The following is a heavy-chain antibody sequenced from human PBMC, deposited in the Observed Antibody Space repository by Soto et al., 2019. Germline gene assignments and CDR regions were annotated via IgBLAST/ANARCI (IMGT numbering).Heavy chain of an antibody. CDR2: ISGGGDTT. Sequence: EVQLLESGGGLVQPGGSLRLSCAASGFTFNNYAMTWVRQAPGKGLEWVSAISGGGDTTSYADSVKGRFTVSRDGSQNTLYLQMSGPRAEDAALYYCARGRGGSRSLTPRVDFWGQGTLVTVSS. CDR3: ARGRGGSRSLTPRVDF. V-gene: IGHV3-23*01. CDR1: GFTFNNYA. D-gene: IGHD3-10*01. J-gene: IGHJ4*02.